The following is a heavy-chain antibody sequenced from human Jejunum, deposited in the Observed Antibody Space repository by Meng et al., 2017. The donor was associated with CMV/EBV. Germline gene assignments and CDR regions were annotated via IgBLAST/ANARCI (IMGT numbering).Heavy chain of an antibody. Sequence: ASGFTFSSHAMHCVRQAPGKGLEWVAVTSYDGNSQYYTDSVKGRFTISRDNSDNMLYLQMNSLRADDTAIYYCARDGGGFNSSPFDYWGQGTLVTVSS. CDR3: ARDGGGFNSSPFDY. J-gene: IGHJ4*02. CDR1: GFTFSSHA. V-gene: IGHV3-30*04. CDR2: TSYDGNSQ. D-gene: IGHD3-16*01.